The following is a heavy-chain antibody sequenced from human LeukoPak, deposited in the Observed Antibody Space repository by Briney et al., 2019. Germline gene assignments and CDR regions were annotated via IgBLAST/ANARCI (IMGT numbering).Heavy chain of an antibody. CDR2: IRSKAYGGTT. Sequence: PGGSLRLSCTASGFTFGDYAMSWVRQAPGKGLEWVGFIRSKAYGGTTEYAASVKGRFTISRDDSKSIAYLQMNSLKTEDTAVYYCTRLSDYDFWSGIIQGYFDYWGQGTLVTVSS. CDR1: GFTFGDYA. J-gene: IGHJ4*02. V-gene: IGHV3-49*04. CDR3: TRLSDYDFWSGIIQGYFDY. D-gene: IGHD3-3*01.